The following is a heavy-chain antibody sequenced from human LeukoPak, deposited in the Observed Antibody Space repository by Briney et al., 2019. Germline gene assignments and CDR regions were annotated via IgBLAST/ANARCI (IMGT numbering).Heavy chain of an antibody. V-gene: IGHV1-2*04. J-gene: IGHJ5*02. CDR1: GYTSTGYY. D-gene: IGHD2-2*01. CDR2: INPNSGGT. CDR3: ARGIGYCSSTSCPNWFDP. Sequence: ASVKVSCKASGYTSTGYYMHWVRQAPGQGLEWMGWINPNSGGTNYAQKFQGWVTMTRDTSISTAYMELSRLRSDDTAVYYCARGIGYCSSTSCPNWFDPWGQGTLVTVSS.